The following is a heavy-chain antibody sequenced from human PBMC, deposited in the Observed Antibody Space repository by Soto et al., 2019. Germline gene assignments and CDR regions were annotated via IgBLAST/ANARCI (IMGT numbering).Heavy chain of an antibody. CDR2: ISGSGGST. D-gene: IGHD2-2*01. CDR1: GFTFSSYA. Sequence: EVQLLESGGGLVQPGGSLRLSCAASGFTFSSYAMSWVRQAPGKGLEWVSAISGSGGSTYYSDSVKGRFTISRDNSKNTLYLQMNSLRAENTAVYYCAEVLGEVGPAALGAGYCGQGTLVTVSS. J-gene: IGHJ4*02. CDR3: AEVLGEVGPAALGAGY. V-gene: IGHV3-23*01.